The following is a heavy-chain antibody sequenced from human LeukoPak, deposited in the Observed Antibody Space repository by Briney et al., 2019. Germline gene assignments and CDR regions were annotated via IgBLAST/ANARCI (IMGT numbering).Heavy chain of an antibody. J-gene: IGHJ4*02. CDR1: GFTFSSYA. Sequence: GGSLRLSCAASGFTFSSYAMSWVRQAPGKGLEWVSAISGSGRTTYYADSVKGRFTISRDNSKNTLYLQMNSLRAEDTAVYYCAKDGKYSSSWYVGDYWGQGTLVTVSS. CDR2: ISGSGRTT. D-gene: IGHD6-13*01. V-gene: IGHV3-23*01. CDR3: AKDGKYSSSWYVGDY.